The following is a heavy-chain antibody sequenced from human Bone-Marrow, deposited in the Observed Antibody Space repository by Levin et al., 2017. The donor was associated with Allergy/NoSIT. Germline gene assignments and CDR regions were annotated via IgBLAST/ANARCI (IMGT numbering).Heavy chain of an antibody. Sequence: RASETLSLTCAISGDSVSSNNAAWNWIRQSPSRGLEWLGRTYYRSEWVYDYAVSVKSRIIINPDTSKNQFSLQLDSVTPEDTAVYYCAREGTMIRGIKNWFDPWGQGTLVTVSS. V-gene: IGHV6-1*01. CDR2: TYYRSEWVY. CDR1: GDSVSSNNAA. J-gene: IGHJ5*02. CDR3: AREGTMIRGIKNWFDP. D-gene: IGHD3-10*01.